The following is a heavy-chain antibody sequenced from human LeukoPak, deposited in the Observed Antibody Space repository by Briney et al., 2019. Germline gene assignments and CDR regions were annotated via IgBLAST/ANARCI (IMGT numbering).Heavy chain of an antibody. CDR3: ARATTGTTVWFDP. CDR1: GYSFTNYW. J-gene: IGHJ5*02. Sequence: GESLKISCKGSGYSFTNYWIGWVRHMPGKGLEWMGIIYPGDSETRYSPSFQGQVTISADKSISTAYLQWRSLKASDTAIYYCARATTGTTVWFDPWGQGTRLTVSS. D-gene: IGHD1-1*01. V-gene: IGHV5-51*01. CDR2: IYPGDSET.